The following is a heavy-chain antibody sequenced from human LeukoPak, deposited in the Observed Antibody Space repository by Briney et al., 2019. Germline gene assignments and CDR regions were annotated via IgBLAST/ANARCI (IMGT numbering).Heavy chain of an antibody. CDR2: IWYDGSNK. Sequence: GGSLRLSCAASGFTFSSYGMHWVRQAPGKGLEWVAVIWYDGSNKYYADSVKGRFTISRDNSKNTLYLQMNSLRAEDTAVYYCARAGWASGYDRIAAAGKRSHYYYGMDVWGQGTTVTVSS. CDR1: GFTFSSYG. V-gene: IGHV3-33*01. J-gene: IGHJ6*02. D-gene: IGHD6-13*01. CDR3: ARAGWASGYDRIAAAGKRSHYYYGMDV.